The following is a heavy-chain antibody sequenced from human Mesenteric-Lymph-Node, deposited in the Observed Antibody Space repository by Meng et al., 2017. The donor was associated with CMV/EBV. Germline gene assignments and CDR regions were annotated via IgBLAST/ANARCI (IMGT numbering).Heavy chain of an antibody. CDR3: ARDTTNWNYAHYYYGMDV. D-gene: IGHD1-7*01. Sequence: FSSYAMHWVRQAPGKGLEWVAVISYDGSNKYYADSVKGRFTISRDNSKNTLYLQMNSLRAEDTAVYYCARDTTNWNYAHYYYGMDVWGQGTTVTVSS. J-gene: IGHJ6*02. CDR2: ISYDGSNK. V-gene: IGHV3-30*04. CDR1: FSSYA.